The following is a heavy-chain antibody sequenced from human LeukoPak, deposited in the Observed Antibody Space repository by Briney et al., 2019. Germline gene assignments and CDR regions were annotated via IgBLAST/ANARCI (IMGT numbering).Heavy chain of an antibody. CDR2: LNHNGRT. CDR1: GVSFSEYS. Sequence: NPSETLSLTCGVSGVSFSEYSWSWIRQPPGKGLEWIGELNHNGRTGYRPSLKSRAIISAETSKKQFSLKRNSVTAADTAEYFCARGRIYYGSGPLLLWGQGTLVTVSS. V-gene: IGHV4-34*01. J-gene: IGHJ4*02. CDR3: ARGRIYYGSGPLLL. D-gene: IGHD3-10*01.